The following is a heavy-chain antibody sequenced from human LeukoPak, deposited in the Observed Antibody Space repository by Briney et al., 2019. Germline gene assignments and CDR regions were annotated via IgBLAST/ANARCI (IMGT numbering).Heavy chain of an antibody. CDR3: ARGRGYCSGGSCYMWFDP. CDR1: GGTFSSYA. J-gene: IGHJ5*02. D-gene: IGHD2-15*01. Sequence: SVKVSCKASGGTFSSYAISWVRRAPGQGLEWMGRIIPILGIANYAQKFQGRVTITADKSTSTAYMELSSLRSEDTAVYYCARGRGYCSGGSCYMWFDPWGQGTLVTVSS. CDR2: IIPILGIA. V-gene: IGHV1-69*04.